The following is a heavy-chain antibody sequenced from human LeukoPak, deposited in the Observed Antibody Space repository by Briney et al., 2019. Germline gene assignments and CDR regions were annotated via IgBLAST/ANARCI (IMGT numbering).Heavy chain of an antibody. V-gene: IGHV4-59*01. J-gene: IGHJ4*02. CDR2: IYYSGST. Sequence: SETLSLTCTVSGGSISSYYWSWIRQPPGKGLEWIGYIYYSGSTNYNPSLKSRVTISVDTSKNQFSLKLSSVTAADTAVYYCAGTSGLKSPIRNWGQGTLVTVSS. CDR1: GGSISSYY. CDR3: AGTSGLKSPIRN. D-gene: IGHD3/OR15-3a*01.